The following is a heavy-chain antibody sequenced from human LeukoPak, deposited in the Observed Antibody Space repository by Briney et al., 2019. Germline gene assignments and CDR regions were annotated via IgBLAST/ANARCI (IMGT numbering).Heavy chain of an antibody. Sequence: SGGSLRLSCAASGFTFSSYAMSWVRQAPGKGLEWVSAISGSGGSTYYGASVRGRFTVSRDNSKNMVYLQMNSLRVDDTAVYYCARRDIVVVVSASDYWGQGTLVTVSS. CDR3: ARRDIVVVVSASDY. J-gene: IGHJ4*02. D-gene: IGHD2-15*01. V-gene: IGHV3-23*01. CDR1: GFTFSSYA. CDR2: ISGSGGST.